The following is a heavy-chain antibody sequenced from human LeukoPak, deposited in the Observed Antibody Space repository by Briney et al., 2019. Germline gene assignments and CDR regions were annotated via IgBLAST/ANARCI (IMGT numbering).Heavy chain of an antibody. CDR3: ARVPAPYDPLEDY. J-gene: IGHJ4*02. CDR1: GGTFSSYA. V-gene: IGHV1-69*04. D-gene: IGHD5-12*01. Sequence: GASVKVSCKASGGTFSSYAISWVRQAPGQGLEWMGRIIPILGIANYAQKFQGRVTITADKSTSTAYMELSSLRSEDTAVYYCARVPAPYDPLEDYWGQGTLVTVSS. CDR2: IIPILGIA.